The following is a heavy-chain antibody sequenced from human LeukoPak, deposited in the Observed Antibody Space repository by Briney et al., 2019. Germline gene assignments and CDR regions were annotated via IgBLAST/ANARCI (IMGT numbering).Heavy chain of an antibody. CDR1: GFTVSSNY. Sequence: GGSLRLSCAASGFTVSSNYMSWVRQAPGKGLEWVSVIYSGGSTYYADPVKGRFTISRDNSKNTLYLQMNSLRAEDTAVYYCARDSRSGSYLDYWGQGTLVTVSS. CDR3: ARDSRSGSYLDY. V-gene: IGHV3-53*01. D-gene: IGHD1-26*01. CDR2: IYSGGST. J-gene: IGHJ4*02.